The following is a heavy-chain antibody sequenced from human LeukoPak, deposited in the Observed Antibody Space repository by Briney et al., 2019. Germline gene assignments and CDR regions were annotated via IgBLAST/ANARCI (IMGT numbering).Heavy chain of an antibody. J-gene: IGHJ3*02. CDR3: AREEGAPIAAANI. CDR1: GGILNFHS. CDR2: IIPILGLP. D-gene: IGHD6-13*01. V-gene: IGHV1-69*04. Sequence: SVKVSCKAPGGILNFHSFSWVRQASGQGLEWMGRIIPILGLPNYSQTFQGRVTMTTDTSTSTAYMELRSLRSDDTAVYYCAREEGAPIAAANIWGLGTIVTVSS.